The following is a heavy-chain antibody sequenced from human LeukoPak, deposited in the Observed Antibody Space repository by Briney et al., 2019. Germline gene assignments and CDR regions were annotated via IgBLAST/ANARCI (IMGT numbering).Heavy chain of an antibody. Sequence: SETLSLTCTVSGGSFSSYYWSWIRQPPGKGLEWIGYIYYSGSTNYNPSLQSRVTISLDTSKNQFSLKLSSVTAADTAVYYCARAPKAVPYYFDYWGQGTLVTVSS. V-gene: IGHV4-59*12. CDR3: ARAPKAVPYYFDY. CDR2: IYYSGST. J-gene: IGHJ4*02. D-gene: IGHD6-6*01. CDR1: GGSFSSYY.